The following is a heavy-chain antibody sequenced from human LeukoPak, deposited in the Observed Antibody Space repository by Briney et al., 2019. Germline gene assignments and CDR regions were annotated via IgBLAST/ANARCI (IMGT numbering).Heavy chain of an antibody. CDR3: VYQGSSSDGYYYYMDV. V-gene: IGHV3-30*02. CDR2: IRYDGSNK. D-gene: IGHD6-6*01. Sequence: GGSLRLSCAASGFNLSSYGMHWVRQAPGKGREGVAFIRYDGSNKYYSASVKGRFTISRDNSKNTLYLQMNSLRAEDTAVYYCVYQGSSSDGYYYYMDVWGKGTTVTVSS. CDR1: GFNLSSYG. J-gene: IGHJ6*03.